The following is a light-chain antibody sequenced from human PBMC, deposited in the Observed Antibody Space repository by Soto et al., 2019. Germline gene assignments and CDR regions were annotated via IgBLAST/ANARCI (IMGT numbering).Light chain of an antibody. CDR2: HAS. CDR1: QNITNN. V-gene: IGKV1-27*01. J-gene: IGKJ1*01. CDR3: QKYNSAPLWA. Sequence: DIQMTQSPSSLSSSIGYRFTITCQASQNITNNLSWYQQKPGKAPNLLIYHASTLQSGVPSRFSGSGSGTDFTLTISSLQSEDVATYYCQKYNSAPLWAFGQGTKV.